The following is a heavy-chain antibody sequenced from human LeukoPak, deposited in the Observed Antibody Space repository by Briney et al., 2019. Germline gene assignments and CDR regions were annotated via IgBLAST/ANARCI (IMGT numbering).Heavy chain of an antibody. CDR2: LYASGST. CDR3: ARDGAATFSDY. V-gene: IGHV4-4*07. Sequence: SETLSLTCTVSGGSISNYYWSWTRQPAGKGLEYIGRLYASGSTDYSPSLRSQLTMSLDPSKNQFSLKLTSVTAADTAIYYCARDGAATFSDYWGQGALVTVSS. J-gene: IGHJ4*02. D-gene: IGHD1-26*01. CDR1: GGSISNYY.